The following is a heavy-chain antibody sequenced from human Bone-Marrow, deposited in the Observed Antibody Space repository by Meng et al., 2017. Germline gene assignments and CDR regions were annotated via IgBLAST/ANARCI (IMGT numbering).Heavy chain of an antibody. CDR2: ISSNGGST. CDR1: GFTFSSYA. CDR3: ASHSWRYCSGGSCYEAGDY. V-gene: IGHV3-64*01. Sequence: GESLMISCAASGFTFSSYAIHWVRQAPGKRLDYVSAISSNGGSTYYANSVKRRFTISRDNSKNTLYLQMRSLRAEDTAVYYCASHSWRYCSGGSCYEAGDYWGQRTLVTVSS. J-gene: IGHJ4*02. D-gene: IGHD2-15*01.